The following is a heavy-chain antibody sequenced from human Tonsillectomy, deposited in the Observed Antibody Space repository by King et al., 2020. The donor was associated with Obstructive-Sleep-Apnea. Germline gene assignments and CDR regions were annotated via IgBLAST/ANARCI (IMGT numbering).Heavy chain of an antibody. D-gene: IGHD6-19*01. Sequence: QLVQSGGGLVQPGRSLRLSCAASGFRFDDYAMHWVRQAPGKGLEWVSGISWNSGSIGYADSVKGRFIISRDNAKSSLYLKMNSLRAEDTAFYYCAKDLSSGWYSPQDCWGQGTLVTVSS. V-gene: IGHV3-9*01. CDR3: AKDLSSGWYSPQDC. CDR2: ISWNSGSI. J-gene: IGHJ4*02. CDR1: GFRFDDYA.